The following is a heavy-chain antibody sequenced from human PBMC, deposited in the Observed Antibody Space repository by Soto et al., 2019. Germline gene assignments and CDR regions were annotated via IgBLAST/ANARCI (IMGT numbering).Heavy chain of an antibody. J-gene: IGHJ5*02. CDR2: IIPIFGTA. D-gene: IGHD3-10*01. Sequence: ASVKVSCKASGGTFSSYAISWVRQAPGQGLEWMGGIIPIFGTANYAQKFQGRVTITADESTSTAYMELSSLRSEDTAVYYCARDRDYYGSGSYQINWFDPWGQGTLVTVSS. CDR3: ARDRDYYGSGSYQINWFDP. V-gene: IGHV1-69*13. CDR1: GGTFSSYA.